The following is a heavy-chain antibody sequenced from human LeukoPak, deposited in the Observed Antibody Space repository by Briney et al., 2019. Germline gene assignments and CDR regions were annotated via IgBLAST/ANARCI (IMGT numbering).Heavy chain of an antibody. D-gene: IGHD2-2*01. CDR1: GGSFSGYF. V-gene: IGHV4-34*01. CDR3: ARGGCSSTSCYYDY. J-gene: IGHJ4*02. CDR2: INHSGST. Sequence: SEILSLTCAVYGGSFSGYFWSWIRQPPGKGLEWIGEINHSGSTNYNPSLKSRVTISVDTSKNQFSLKVSSVTAADTAVYYCARGGCSSTSCYYDYWGQGTLVTVSS.